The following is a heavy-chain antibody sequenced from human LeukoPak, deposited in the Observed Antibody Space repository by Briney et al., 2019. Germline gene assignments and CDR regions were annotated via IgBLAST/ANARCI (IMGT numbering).Heavy chain of an antibody. CDR2: IYYSGST. D-gene: IGHD2-15*01. J-gene: IGHJ3*02. CDR3: ARVGCSGGSCYAFDI. V-gene: IGHV4-59*01. CDR1: GGSISSYY. Sequence: SETLSLTCTVSGGSISSYYWSWIRQPPGKGLEWIGYIYYSGSTNYNPSLKSRVTISVDTSKNQFSLKLSSVTAADTAVYYCARVGCSGGSCYAFDIWGQGTMVTVSS.